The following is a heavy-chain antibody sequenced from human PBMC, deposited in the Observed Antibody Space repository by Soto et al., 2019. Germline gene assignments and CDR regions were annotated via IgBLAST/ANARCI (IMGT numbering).Heavy chain of an antibody. CDR2: IWYDGSNK. CDR1: GSTFSSYG. D-gene: IGHD3-22*01. V-gene: IGHV3-33*01. Sequence: GGSLRLSCAASGSTFSSYGMHWVRQAPGKGLEWVAVIWYDGSNKYYADSVKGRFTISRDNSKNTLYLQMNSLRAEDSAVYYCARGLTLYYYDSSGYYNDAFDIWGQGTMVTVSS. J-gene: IGHJ3*02. CDR3: ARGLTLYYYDSSGYYNDAFDI.